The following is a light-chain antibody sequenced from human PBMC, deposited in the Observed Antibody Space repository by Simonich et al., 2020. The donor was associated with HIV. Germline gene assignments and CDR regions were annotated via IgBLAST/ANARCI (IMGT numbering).Light chain of an antibody. V-gene: IGKV2D-29*02. CDR3: AQSVQLPLT. Sequence: DIVMTQTPLSLSVTPGQPASISCKSSQSLLHSDGKTYLYWYLQKPGQSPHLVIYEVSNRFSGVPDRFSGSGSGTDFTRKISRVEAEDVGIYYCAQSVQLPLTFGGGTKVEIK. CDR2: EVS. J-gene: IGKJ4*01. CDR1: QSLLHSDGKTY.